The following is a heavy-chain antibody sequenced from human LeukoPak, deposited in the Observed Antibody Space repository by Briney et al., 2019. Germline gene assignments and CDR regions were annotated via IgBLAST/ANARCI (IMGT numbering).Heavy chain of an antibody. CDR1: GGSISSSSYY. J-gene: IGHJ4*02. Sequence: KPSETLSLTCTVSGGSISSSSYYWGWIRQPPGKGLEWIGEISLAGRTNYNPSLNGRVTMSLDESSNQLSLNLTSVTAADTAIYYCSRESGAFCPFGYWGQGTLVIVPS. V-gene: IGHV4-39*07. D-gene: IGHD1-26*01. CDR3: SRESGAFCPFGY. CDR2: ISLAGRT.